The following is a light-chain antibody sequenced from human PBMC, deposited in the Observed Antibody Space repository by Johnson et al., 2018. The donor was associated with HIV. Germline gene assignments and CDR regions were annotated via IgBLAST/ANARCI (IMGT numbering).Light chain of an antibody. CDR2: DNY. Sequence: QPVLTQPPSVSAAPGQKVTISCSGSSSNIGNNYVSWYQQLPGTAPKLLIYDNYKRPSGIPDRFSGSKSGTSATLDITGLQTGDEADYYCGTWDSSLSVYVFATGTKVTVL. J-gene: IGLJ1*01. V-gene: IGLV1-51*01. CDR1: SSNIGNNY. CDR3: GTWDSSLSVYV.